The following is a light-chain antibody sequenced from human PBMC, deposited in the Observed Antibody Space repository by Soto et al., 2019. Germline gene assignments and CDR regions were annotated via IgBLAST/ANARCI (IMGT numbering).Light chain of an antibody. CDR1: RSDVGGYNY. Sequence: QSALTQPASVSGSPGQSITISCTGSRSDVGGYNYVSWYQHHPGKAPKLMIYEVSYRPSGVSNRFSGSKSGTTASLTISGLQAEDEGYYYCSSYTTGSALVVFGGGTKLTVL. J-gene: IGLJ2*01. V-gene: IGLV2-14*01. CDR3: SSYTTGSALVV. CDR2: EVS.